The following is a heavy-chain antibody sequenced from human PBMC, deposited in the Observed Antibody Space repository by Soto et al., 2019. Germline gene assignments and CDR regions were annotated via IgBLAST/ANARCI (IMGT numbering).Heavy chain of an antibody. CDR2: ISAYNGNT. V-gene: IGHV1-18*01. J-gene: IGHJ4*02. Sequence: QVQLVQSGAEVKKPGASVKVSCKASGYTFTSYGISWVRQAPGQGLEWMGWISAYNGNTKYAQKRQARVPMTTDTPAGITYTELRSLISDDTALYYCARRLGRRSFDYWGQGTLVTVSS. D-gene: IGHD7-27*01. CDR3: ARRLGRRSFDY. CDR1: GYTFTSYG.